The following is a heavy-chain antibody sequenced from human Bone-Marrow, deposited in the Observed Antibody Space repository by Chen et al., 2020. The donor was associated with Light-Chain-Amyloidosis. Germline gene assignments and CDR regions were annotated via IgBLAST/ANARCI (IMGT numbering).Heavy chain of an antibody. CDR3: ARAPPYDSGTSGLDY. CDR1: GHLIXXXXY. V-gene: IGHV4-38-2*01. J-gene: IGHJ4*02. CDR2: VYHTGDA. D-gene: IGHD3-10*01. Sequence: QLQLQESGPGLVQPSETLXXXXXXXGHLIXXXXYWGWIRQPPGKGLEWIGNVYHTGDAHYNASLESRVTISVDTSKNQFSLKLXXXXXXXXAVXXXARAPPYDSGTSGLDYWGQGTLVIVSS.